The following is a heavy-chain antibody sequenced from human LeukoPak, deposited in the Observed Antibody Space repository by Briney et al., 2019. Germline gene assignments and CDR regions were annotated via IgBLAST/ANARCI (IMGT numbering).Heavy chain of an antibody. CDR2: INPNSGGT. J-gene: IGHJ4*02. CDR1: GYTFTGYY. V-gene: IGHV1-2*06. CDR3: ARGYTGIVLMN. D-gene: IGHD2-8*01. Sequence: ASVKVSCKASGYTFTGYYMHWVRQAPGQGLEWMGRINPNSGGTNYAQKFQGRVTITTDESTSTAYMELSSLRSEDTAVYYCARGYTGIVLMNWGQGTLVTVSS.